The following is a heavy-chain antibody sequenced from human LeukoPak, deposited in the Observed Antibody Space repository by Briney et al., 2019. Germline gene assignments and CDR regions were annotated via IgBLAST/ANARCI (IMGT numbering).Heavy chain of an antibody. CDR3: ARHAPMFYYDSSGYYDY. J-gene: IGHJ4*02. V-gene: IGHV4-39*01. CDR1: GGSISSSSYY. D-gene: IGHD3-22*01. CDR2: IYYSGST. Sequence: SETLSLTCTVSGGSISSSSYYWGWIRQPPGKGLEWIGSIYYSGSTYYNPSLKSRVTISVDTSKNQFSLKLSSVTAADTAVYYCARHAPMFYYDSSGYYDYWGQGTLVTVSS.